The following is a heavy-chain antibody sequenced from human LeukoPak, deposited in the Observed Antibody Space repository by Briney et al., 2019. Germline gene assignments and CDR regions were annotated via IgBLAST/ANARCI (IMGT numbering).Heavy chain of an antibody. V-gene: IGHV4-34*01. Sequence: SETLSLTCAVYGGSFSGYYWSWIRQPPGKGLEWIGEINHSGSTNYNPSLKSRVTISVDTSKNQFSLKLSSVTAADTAVYYCATYSSSWSRYYYGMDVWGQGTTVTVSS. CDR2: INHSGST. CDR1: GGSFSGYY. D-gene: IGHD6-13*01. J-gene: IGHJ6*02. CDR3: ATYSSSWSRYYYGMDV.